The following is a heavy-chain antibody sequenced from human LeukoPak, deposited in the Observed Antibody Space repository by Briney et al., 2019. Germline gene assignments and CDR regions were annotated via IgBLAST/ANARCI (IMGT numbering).Heavy chain of an antibody. D-gene: IGHD3-16*01. J-gene: IGHJ4*02. V-gene: IGHV3-23*01. Sequence: GGSLRLSCAASGYTFSSPGLSWVRQAPGKGLEWVSTIKGAGDNTYYAETAKGGVTISRDNIKSTLFLQIHSVRAQTTAHYNCAKVSVCYGCYLDYWGQGTLVTVS. CDR1: GYTFSSPG. CDR3: AKVSVCYGCYLDY. CDR2: IKGAGDNT.